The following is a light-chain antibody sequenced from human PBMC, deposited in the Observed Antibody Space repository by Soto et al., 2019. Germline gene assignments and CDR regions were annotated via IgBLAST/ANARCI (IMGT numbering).Light chain of an antibody. J-gene: IGKJ4*01. CDR1: QSVSSTY. V-gene: IGKV3-20*01. CDR2: AAS. Sequence: DIVLTQSPGTLSLSPGERATLSCRASQSVSSTYLAWYQQNPGQAPRLLTYAASSRPNGIPDRFSGAGSGTDFTLTLSRLEPEDFAVYYCQQYGSSPLTFGGGTKVEIK. CDR3: QQYGSSPLT.